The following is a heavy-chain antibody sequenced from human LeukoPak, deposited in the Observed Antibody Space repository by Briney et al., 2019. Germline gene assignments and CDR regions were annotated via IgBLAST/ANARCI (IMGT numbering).Heavy chain of an antibody. V-gene: IGHV3-23*01. D-gene: IGHD3-3*01. Sequence: GGSLRLSCAASGFTFSSYAMSWVRQAPGKGLEWVSAISGSGGSTYYADSVKGRFTISRDNSKNTLYLQMNSLRAEDTAVYYCARDQSRGYDFPSYYGMDVWGQGTTVTVSS. J-gene: IGHJ6*02. CDR2: ISGSGGST. CDR3: ARDQSRGYDFPSYYGMDV. CDR1: GFTFSSYA.